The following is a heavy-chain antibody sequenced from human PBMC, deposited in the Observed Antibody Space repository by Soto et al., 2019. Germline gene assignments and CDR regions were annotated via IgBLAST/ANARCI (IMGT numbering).Heavy chain of an antibody. Sequence: SVKVSCKASGFTFTNSAVQWVRQARGQGLEWIGWIVVGSGHTSYAQKFQERVTISRDMATGTAYMELRSLRSDDTAVYYCARDRDYGGSFDYWGQGTLVTVSS. V-gene: IGHV1-58*01. CDR3: ARDRDYGGSFDY. CDR1: GFTFTNSA. CDR2: IVVGSGHT. J-gene: IGHJ4*02. D-gene: IGHD4-17*01.